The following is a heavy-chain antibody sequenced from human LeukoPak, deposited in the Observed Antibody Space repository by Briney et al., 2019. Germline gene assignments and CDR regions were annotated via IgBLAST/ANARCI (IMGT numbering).Heavy chain of an antibody. J-gene: IGHJ2*01. D-gene: IGHD1-14*01. CDR2: IYHSGST. CDR3: ARSPGAGPGVSYWYFDL. V-gene: IGHV4-38-2*02. Sequence: SETLSLTCTVSGYSISSGYYWGWIRQPPGKGLEWIGSIYHSGSTYYNPSLKSRVTISVDTSKNQFSLKLSSVTAADTAVYYCARSPGAGPGVSYWYFDLWGRGTLVTVSS. CDR1: GYSISSGYY.